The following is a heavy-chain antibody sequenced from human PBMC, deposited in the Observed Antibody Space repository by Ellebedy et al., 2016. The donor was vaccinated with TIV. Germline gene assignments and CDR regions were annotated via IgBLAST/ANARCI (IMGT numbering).Heavy chain of an antibody. CDR2: ISGSGGIT. CDR3: AKWYTRGDTSGYPYYFDY. CDR1: GFTFSSYV. V-gene: IGHV3-23*01. J-gene: IGHJ4*02. D-gene: IGHD3-22*01. Sequence: GGSLRLXXAASGFTFSSYVMSWVRQAPGKGLEWVSGISGSGGITPYADSVKGRFTISRDNSKNTLYLQMNSLRAEDTAVYYCAKWYTRGDTSGYPYYFDYWGQGTLVTVSS.